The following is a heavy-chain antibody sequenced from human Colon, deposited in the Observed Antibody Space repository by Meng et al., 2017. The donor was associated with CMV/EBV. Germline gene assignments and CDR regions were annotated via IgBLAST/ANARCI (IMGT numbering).Heavy chain of an antibody. Sequence: GGSLRLSCAASGFTFNTYAMNWVRRAPGKGLEWVSSISSSSSYIYHADSVKGRFTISRDNSQNTLYLQMNSLRAEDTAVYYCTRDVNWEFFDYWGQGTLVTVSS. J-gene: IGHJ4*02. CDR3: TRDVNWEFFDY. CDR2: ISSSSSYI. D-gene: IGHD7-27*01. V-gene: IGHV3-21*01. CDR1: GFTFNTYA.